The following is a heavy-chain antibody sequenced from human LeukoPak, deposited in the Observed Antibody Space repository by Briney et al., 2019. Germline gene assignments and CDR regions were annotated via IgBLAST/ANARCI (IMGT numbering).Heavy chain of an antibody. J-gene: IGHJ6*03. V-gene: IGHV4-59*01. Sequence: SETLSLTCTVSGGSISSYYWSWIRQPPGKGLEWIGYIYYSGSTNYNPSLKSRVTISVDTSKNQFSLKLSSVTAADTAVYYCARSPAAILSYHYYYYYMDVWGKGTTVTISS. CDR3: ARSPAAILSYHYYYYYMDV. CDR2: IYYSGST. D-gene: IGHD2-2*01. CDR1: GGSISSYY.